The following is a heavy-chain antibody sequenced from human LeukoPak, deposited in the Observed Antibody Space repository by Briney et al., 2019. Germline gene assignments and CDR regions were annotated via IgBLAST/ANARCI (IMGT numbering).Heavy chain of an antibody. V-gene: IGHV3-30-3*01. J-gene: IGHJ4*02. Sequence: PGRSLRLSCAASGFTFSSYAMHWVRQAPGKGLEWVAVISYDGSNKYYADSVKGRFTISRDNSKNTLYLQMNSLRAEDTAVYHCARDWGVYYYDSSGYYGYWGQGTLVTVSS. CDR3: ARDWGVYYYDSSGYYGY. CDR2: ISYDGSNK. D-gene: IGHD3-22*01. CDR1: GFTFSSYA.